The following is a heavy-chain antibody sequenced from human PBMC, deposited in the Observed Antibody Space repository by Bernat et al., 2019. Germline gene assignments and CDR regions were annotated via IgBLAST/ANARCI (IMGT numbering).Heavy chain of an antibody. D-gene: IGHD3-16*01. V-gene: IGHV4-59*13. CDR3: ARGGASSRYFDL. CDR2: IHDSETT. CDR1: GGSISGDY. J-gene: IGHJ2*01. Sequence: QLQLQESGPGLAKPSETLSLTCSVSGGSISGDYWSWIRQTPREGLEWIAYIHDSETTSHNPSLRGRVTIAIDTSRNQFSLKLTSVTSADTAVYFCARGGASSRYFDLWGRGTLVTVSS.